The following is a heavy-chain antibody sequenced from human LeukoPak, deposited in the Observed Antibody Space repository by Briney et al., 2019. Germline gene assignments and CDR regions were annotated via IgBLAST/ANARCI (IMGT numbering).Heavy chain of an antibody. Sequence: GASTHLSGKGSGSTFVVFSSAGVRQLPGKGLEWMGIVYPDNSKAIYSPSFQGQVTISAHMSINTSYLQWTSLKAPSPPFYACARLSGRSPHRNDTIRICGQGAMVTVSS. CDR1: GSTFVVFS. CDR2: VYPDNSKA. CDR3: ARLSGRSPHRNDTIRI. V-gene: IGHV5-51*01. J-gene: IGHJ3*02. D-gene: IGHD2-15*01.